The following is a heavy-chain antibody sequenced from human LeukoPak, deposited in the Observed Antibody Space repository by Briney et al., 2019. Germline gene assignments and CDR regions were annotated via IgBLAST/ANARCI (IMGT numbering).Heavy chain of an antibody. CDR1: GGSISSYY. CDR2: IYYSGST. J-gene: IGHJ4*02. Sequence: SETLSLTCTVSGGSISSYYWTWIRQPPGKGLEWIGCIYYSGSTNYNPSLKSRVTISLDTSKNQFSLNLSSVTAADTAVYYCATFHFGDNSEGPDYWGQGTLVTVSS. CDR3: ATFHFGDNSEGPDY. V-gene: IGHV4-59*01. D-gene: IGHD4-23*01.